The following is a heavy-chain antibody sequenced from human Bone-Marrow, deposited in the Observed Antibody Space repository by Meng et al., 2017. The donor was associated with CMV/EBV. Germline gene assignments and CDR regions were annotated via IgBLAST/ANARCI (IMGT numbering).Heavy chain of an antibody. Sequence: KVSCKGSGYSFTSYWIGWVCQMPGKGLEWMGIIYPGDSDTRYSPSFQGQVTISADKSISTAYLQWSSLKASDTAMYYCARGYYDFWSGYYWFDPWGQGTLVTVSS. J-gene: IGHJ5*02. CDR1: GYSFTSYW. CDR3: ARGYYDFWSGYYWFDP. D-gene: IGHD3-3*01. CDR2: IYPGDSDT. V-gene: IGHV5-51*01.